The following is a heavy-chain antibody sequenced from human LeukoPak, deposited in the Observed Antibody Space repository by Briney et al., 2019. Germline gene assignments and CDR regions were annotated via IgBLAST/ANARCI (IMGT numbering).Heavy chain of an antibody. J-gene: IGHJ4*02. CDR3: ARARSIAVAADTLDY. CDR1: GGSISSSSYY. V-gene: IGHV4-39*07. Sequence: SETLSLTCTVSGGSISSSSYYWGWIRQPPGKGLEWIGSIYYSGSTYYNPTLKSRVTISVDTSKNQFSLKLSSVTAADTAVYYCARARSIAVAADTLDYWGQGTLVTVSS. D-gene: IGHD6-19*01. CDR2: IYYSGST.